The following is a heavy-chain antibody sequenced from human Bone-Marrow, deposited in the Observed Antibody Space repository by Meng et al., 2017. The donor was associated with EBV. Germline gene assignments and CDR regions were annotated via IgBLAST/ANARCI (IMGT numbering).Heavy chain of an antibody. CDR3: ARAIGSSRPNDY. CDR2: TSAYNGNT. Sequence: QDQLLQSVDEVKNPGSVVKVSCKASGYTFTSYGISWVRQAPGQVLEWRGWTSAYNGNTNDAQKLQGRVTMTTDTSTSTAYMELRSLRSDDTAVYYCARAIGSSRPNDYWGQGTLVTVFS. D-gene: IGHD6-6*01. V-gene: IGHV1-18*01. CDR1: GYTFTSYG. J-gene: IGHJ4*02.